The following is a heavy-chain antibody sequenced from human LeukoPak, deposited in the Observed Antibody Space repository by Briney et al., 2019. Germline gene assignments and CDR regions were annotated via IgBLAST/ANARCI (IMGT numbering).Heavy chain of an antibody. CDR3: AKAAYGDYVNWFDP. V-gene: IGHV3-23*01. J-gene: IGHJ5*02. CDR1: GFTFSKYA. Sequence: GGSLRLSCAASGFTFSKYAMNWVRQAPGKGLEWVSSIAATSGSTYYADSVKGRFTISRDNSKNTLYLQMNSLRAEDTALYYCAKAAYGDYVNWFDPWGQGTLVTVSS. D-gene: IGHD4-17*01. CDR2: IAATSGST.